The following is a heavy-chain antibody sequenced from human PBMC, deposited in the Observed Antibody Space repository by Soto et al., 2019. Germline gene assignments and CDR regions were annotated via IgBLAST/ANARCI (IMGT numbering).Heavy chain of an antibody. CDR3: ARGGYMTTHNSSLDL. CDR1: GFTFSAYA. Sequence: GGSLRLSCAASGFTFSAYAMHWVRQAPGKGLEWVAAMSYNGGNKYYADSVKGRLTISRDISKSTLFLQINSLRPEDTAVFYCARGGYMTTHNSSLDLWGQGTLVTVSS. D-gene: IGHD4-17*01. J-gene: IGHJ5*02. CDR2: MSYNGGNK. V-gene: IGHV3-30-3*01.